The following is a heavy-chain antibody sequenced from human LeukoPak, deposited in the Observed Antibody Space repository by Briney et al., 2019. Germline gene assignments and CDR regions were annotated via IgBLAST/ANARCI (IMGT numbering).Heavy chain of an antibody. V-gene: IGHV4-38-2*02. CDR1: GYYLRRGYY. Sequence: KPSETLSLPCTVSGYYLRRGYYWGWIRQPPGKGLEGIGGIYHSGSTYYNPSLKSRVTISVDTSKNQFSLKLSSVPAADTAVYYCASPPDYGGNSALNAFDIWGQGTMVTVSS. J-gene: IGHJ3*02. CDR2: IYHSGST. D-gene: IGHD4-23*01. CDR3: ASPPDYGGNSALNAFDI.